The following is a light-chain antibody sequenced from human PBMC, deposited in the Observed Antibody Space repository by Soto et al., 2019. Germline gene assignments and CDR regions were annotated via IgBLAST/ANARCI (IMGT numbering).Light chain of an antibody. V-gene: IGKV3-15*01. CDR1: QSVSSN. CDR2: GAS. CDR3: QQYNNWPPWT. J-gene: IGKJ1*01. Sequence: EIVMTQSPATLSVSPGERATLSCRASQSVSSNLVWYQQKPGQAPRLLIYGASTRATGIPARFSGSGSGTEFTLTIGSLQSEDFAVYYCQQYNNWPPWTFDQGTKVEIK.